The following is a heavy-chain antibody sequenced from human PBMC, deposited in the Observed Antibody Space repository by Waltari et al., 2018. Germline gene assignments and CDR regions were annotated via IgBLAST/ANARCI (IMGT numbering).Heavy chain of an antibody. V-gene: IGHV4-59*01. Sequence: QVQLQESGPGLVKPSETLSLTCTVSGGSISSYYWSWIRQPHGKGLEWIGYIYYSGSTNYNPTLKIRFTISVDTSKNQFSLKLSSVTAADTAVYYCARANRGYSRRGNYMDVWGKGTTVTISS. J-gene: IGHJ6*03. CDR1: GGSISSYY. CDR2: IYYSGST. D-gene: IGHD5-18*01. CDR3: ARANRGYSRRGNYMDV.